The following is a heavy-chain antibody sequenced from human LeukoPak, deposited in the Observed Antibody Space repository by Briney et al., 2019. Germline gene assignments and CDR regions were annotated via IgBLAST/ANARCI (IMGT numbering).Heavy chain of an antibody. CDR3: ARVGAATDHYFYYGMDV. Sequence: ASVKVSCKASGYTFTSYYMHWVRQAPGQGLEWMGIINPSGGSTSYAEKFQGRVTMTRDTSTSTVYMELSSLRSEDTAVYYCARVGAATDHYFYYGMDVWGQGTTVTVFS. J-gene: IGHJ6*02. D-gene: IGHD2-15*01. CDR1: GYTFTSYY. CDR2: INPSGGST. V-gene: IGHV1-46*01.